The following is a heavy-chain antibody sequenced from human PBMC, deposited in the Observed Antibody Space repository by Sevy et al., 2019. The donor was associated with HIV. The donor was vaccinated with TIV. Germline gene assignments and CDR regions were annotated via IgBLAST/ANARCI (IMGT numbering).Heavy chain of an antibody. D-gene: IGHD3-22*01. J-gene: IGHJ5*02. Sequence: GGSLRLSCAASGFTVSSNYMSWVRQAPGKGLEWVSVIYSGGSTYYADSVKGRFTISRDNSKNTPYLQMNSLRAEDTAVDYCAREGTYYYDSSGYYRQLNWFDPWGQGTLVTVSS. CDR3: AREGTYYYDSSGYYRQLNWFDP. CDR1: GFTVSSNY. CDR2: IYSGGST. V-gene: IGHV3-53*01.